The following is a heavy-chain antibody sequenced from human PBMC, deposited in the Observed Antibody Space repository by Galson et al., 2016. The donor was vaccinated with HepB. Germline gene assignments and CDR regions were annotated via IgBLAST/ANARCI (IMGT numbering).Heavy chain of an antibody. J-gene: IGHJ3*02. D-gene: IGHD1-1*01. CDR1: GFSLSAYH. Sequence: SLRLSCAASGFSLSAYHMTWIRRTPGKGLEWVSYISYSGSDMNYIDSVEGRFTISRDNAKNSLYLQMNSLRAEDTGIYYCARDPDTTGPLDIWGQGTVVIVSS. CDR2: ISYSGSDM. V-gene: IGHV3-11*05. CDR3: ARDPDTTGPLDI.